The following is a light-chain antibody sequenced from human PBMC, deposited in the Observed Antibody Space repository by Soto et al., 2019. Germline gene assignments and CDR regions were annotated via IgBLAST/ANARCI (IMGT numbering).Light chain of an antibody. CDR1: QSVSSN. CDR2: DVS. Sequence: EIVMTQSPATLSVSPGERATLSCWASQSVSSNLAWYQQKPGQAPRPLIYDVSTRATGIPTRFSGSGSGTEFTLTISSLQSEDFAAYYCQQYNNWPLTFGGGTKVDIK. CDR3: QQYNNWPLT. V-gene: IGKV3D-15*01. J-gene: IGKJ4*01.